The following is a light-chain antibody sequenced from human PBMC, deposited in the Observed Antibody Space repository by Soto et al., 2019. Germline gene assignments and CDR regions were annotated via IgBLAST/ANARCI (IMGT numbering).Light chain of an antibody. J-gene: IGLJ3*02. CDR2: KDS. Sequence: SYELTQPPSVSVSLGQMARITCSGEGLPRKYAYWYQQKPGQPPVLVIRKDSERPSGIPERFSGSSSGTIATLTITGVQAEDEADYYCLSADSGRTTSYRVFGGGTKVTVL. CDR3: LSADSGRTTSYRV. V-gene: IGLV3-16*01. CDR1: GLPRKY.